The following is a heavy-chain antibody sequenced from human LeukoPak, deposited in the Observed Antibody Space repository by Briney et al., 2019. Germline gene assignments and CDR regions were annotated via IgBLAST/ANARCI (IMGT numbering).Heavy chain of an antibody. D-gene: IGHD4-23*01. CDR2: IYYGGST. CDR1: GGSISSYY. CDR3: ASGNSPYYFDY. J-gene: IGHJ4*02. Sequence: SETLSLTCTVSGGSISSYYWSWIRQPPGKGLEWIGYIYYGGSTNYNPPLKSRVTISVDTSKNQFSLKLSSVTAADTAVYYCASGNSPYYFDYWGQGTLVTVSS. V-gene: IGHV4-59*01.